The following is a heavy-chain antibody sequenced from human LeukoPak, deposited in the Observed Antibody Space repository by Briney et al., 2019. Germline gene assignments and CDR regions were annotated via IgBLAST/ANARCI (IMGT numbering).Heavy chain of an antibody. D-gene: IGHD4-23*01. CDR3: ARGGGNGCDY. Sequence: SETLSLTCTVSGGSISSYYWSWIRQPPGKGLEWIGYIYYSGSTNYNPSLKSRVTISVDTSKNQFSLKLSSVTAADTAVYYCARGGGNGCDYWGQGTLVTVSS. V-gene: IGHV4-59*01. CDR1: GGSISSYY. J-gene: IGHJ4*02. CDR2: IYYSGST.